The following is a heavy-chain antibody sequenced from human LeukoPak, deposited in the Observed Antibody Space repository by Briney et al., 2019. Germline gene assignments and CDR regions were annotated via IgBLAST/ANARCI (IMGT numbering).Heavy chain of an antibody. D-gene: IGHD3-3*01. Sequence: GGSLRLSCTTSGFTFSNYWMYWVRQAPGKGLMWVSRIKSDGTGITYTDSVEGRFTISRDNAKNTLYLQMNSLRDEDTTVYYCVRGQTIDYWGQGTLVTVSS. CDR3: VRGQTIDY. CDR1: GFTFSNYW. J-gene: IGHJ4*02. V-gene: IGHV3-74*01. CDR2: IKSDGTGI.